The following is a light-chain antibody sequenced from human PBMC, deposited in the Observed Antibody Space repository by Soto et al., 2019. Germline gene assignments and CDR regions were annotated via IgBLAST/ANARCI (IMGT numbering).Light chain of an antibody. CDR3: QQRSNWPLT. CDR1: QSVSSY. V-gene: IGKV3-11*01. CDR2: DAS. J-gene: IGKJ4*01. Sequence: EIVLTQSPATLSLSPGERATLSCRASQSVSSYLAWYQEKPGQTPRLLMYDASKRATGIPARFSGSGSGTDFPLPISSLEPEDFAFYFCQQRSNWPLTFGGGTKVEIK.